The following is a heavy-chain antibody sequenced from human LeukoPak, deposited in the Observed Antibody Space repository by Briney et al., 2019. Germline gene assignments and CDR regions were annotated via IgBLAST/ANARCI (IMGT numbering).Heavy chain of an antibody. J-gene: IGHJ4*02. CDR2: ISGSGGST. Sequence: GGSLRLSCAASGFTFSSYAMSWVRQAPGKGLEWVSAISGSGGSTYYADSVKGRFTVSRDNSKNTLYLQMNSLRAEDTAVYYCAKVTTMVRGVIDWGQGTLVTISS. CDR1: GFTFSSYA. CDR3: AKVTTMVRGVID. V-gene: IGHV3-23*01. D-gene: IGHD3-10*01.